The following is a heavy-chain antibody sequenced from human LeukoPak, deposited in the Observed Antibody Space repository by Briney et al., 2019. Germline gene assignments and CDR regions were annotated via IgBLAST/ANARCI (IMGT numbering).Heavy chain of an antibody. V-gene: IGHV4-34*01. D-gene: IGHD4-17*01. Sequence: SETLSLTCAVYGGAFSGYSWSWIRQPPGKGLEWIGEIDPNGTTNYNPSLKSRVTLSEDTSKNQFSLNPNSVTAADTAIYYCARGRSYEYGDYDYWGQGMLVTVSS. CDR1: GGAFSGYS. CDR3: ARGRSYEYGDYDY. J-gene: IGHJ4*02. CDR2: IDPNGTT.